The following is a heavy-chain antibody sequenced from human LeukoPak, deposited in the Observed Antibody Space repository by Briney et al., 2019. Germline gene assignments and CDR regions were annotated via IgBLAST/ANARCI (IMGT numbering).Heavy chain of an antibody. J-gene: IGHJ4*02. Sequence: GESLKTSCKGSGYSFTSYWISWVRQMPGKGLEWMGRIDPSDSYTNYSPSFQGHVTISADKSISTAYLQWSSLKASDTAMYYCANSPRYCSGGSCSAPPYYWGQGTLVTVSS. CDR1: GYSFTSYW. D-gene: IGHD2-15*01. CDR2: IDPSDSYT. CDR3: ANSPRYCSGGSCSAPPYY. V-gene: IGHV5-10-1*01.